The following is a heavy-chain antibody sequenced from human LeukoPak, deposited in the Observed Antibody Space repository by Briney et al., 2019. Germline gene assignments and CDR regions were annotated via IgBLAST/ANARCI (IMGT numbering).Heavy chain of an antibody. V-gene: IGHV3-7*01. Sequence: GGSLRLSCAASGFTFSNYWMNWVRQAPGKGLEWVANIKEDGGEEHYVDSVKGRFTISRDNAKNSLYLQMSSLRVDDTAVYYCARDGMIVVVPYYFDYWGQGTLVTVSS. CDR3: ARDGMIVVVPYYFDY. J-gene: IGHJ4*02. CDR2: IKEDGGEE. D-gene: IGHD3-22*01. CDR1: GFTFSNYW.